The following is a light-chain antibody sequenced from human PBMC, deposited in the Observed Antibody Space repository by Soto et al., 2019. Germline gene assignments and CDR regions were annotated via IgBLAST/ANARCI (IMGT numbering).Light chain of an antibody. V-gene: IGKV2D-29*02. CDR3: MQRTQLTPT. CDR1: QSLHDITGETF. Sequence: EIVATQTPLSMPVTPGEPAYLSCQSSQSLHDITGETFLFWYLKKPGQSPQIRIYEVSTRVSGVPDRFSGSGSGTDFKLEISRVETDDVGIYYCMQRTQLTPTFGQGTRL. J-gene: IGKJ5*01. CDR2: EVS.